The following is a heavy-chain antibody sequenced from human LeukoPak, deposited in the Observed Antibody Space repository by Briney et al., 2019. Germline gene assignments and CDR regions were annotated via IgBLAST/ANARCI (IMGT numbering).Heavy chain of an antibody. J-gene: IGHJ6*03. Sequence: SETLSLTCTVSGGSISSYYWSWIRQPPGKGLEWIGYICYSGSTNYNPSLKSRVTISVDTSKNQFSLKLSSVTAADTAVYYCARDLQGAAWAYYYYYYMDVWGKGTTVTVSS. D-gene: IGHD6-13*01. CDR1: GGSISSYY. CDR2: ICYSGST. CDR3: ARDLQGAAWAYYYYYYMDV. V-gene: IGHV4-59*12.